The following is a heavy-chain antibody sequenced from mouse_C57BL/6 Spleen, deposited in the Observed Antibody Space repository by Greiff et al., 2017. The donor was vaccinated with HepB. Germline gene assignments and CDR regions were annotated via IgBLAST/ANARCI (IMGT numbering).Heavy chain of an antibody. V-gene: IGHV5-4*01. J-gene: IGHJ4*01. CDR1: GFTFSSYA. D-gene: IGHD1-1*01. Sequence: EVQLQESGGGLVKPGGSLKLSCAASGFTFSSYAMSWVRQTPEKRLEWVATISDGGSYTYYPDNVKGRFTISRDNAKNNLYLQMSHLKSEDTAMYYCARDYYGYAMDYWGQGTSVTVSS. CDR3: ARDYYGYAMDY. CDR2: ISDGGSYT.